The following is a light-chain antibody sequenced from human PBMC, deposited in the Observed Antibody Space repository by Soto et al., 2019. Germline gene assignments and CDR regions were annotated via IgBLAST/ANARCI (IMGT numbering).Light chain of an antibody. CDR3: QQYSNWPPLT. CDR2: DAS. J-gene: IGKJ4*01. Sequence: EIVREQSSVPLSFSRGERAALSCRASQSVSSNLARYQQKPGQAPRLLIYDASTRATGIPARFSGSGSGTDFTLTISSRLSEDFAVYYCQQYSNWPPLTFGGGTKVDIK. V-gene: IGKV3-15*01. CDR1: QSVSSN.